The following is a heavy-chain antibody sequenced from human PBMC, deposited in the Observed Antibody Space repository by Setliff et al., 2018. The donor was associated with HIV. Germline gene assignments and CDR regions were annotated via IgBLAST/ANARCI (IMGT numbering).Heavy chain of an antibody. CDR3: ARLGWLPPYDFDY. CDR2: IYYSGST. Sequence: SETLSFTCTVSGGSISSSSYYWGWIRQPPGKGLEWIGSIYYSGSTYYNPSLKSRVTISVDTSKNQFSLKLSSVTAADTAVYYCARLGWLPPYDFDYWGQGTLVTV. J-gene: IGHJ4*02. D-gene: IGHD3-9*01. CDR1: GGSISSSSYY. V-gene: IGHV4-39*01.